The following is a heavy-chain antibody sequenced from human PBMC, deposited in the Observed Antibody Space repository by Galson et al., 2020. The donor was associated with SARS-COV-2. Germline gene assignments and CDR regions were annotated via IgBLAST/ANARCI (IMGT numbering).Heavy chain of an antibody. J-gene: IGHJ4*02. CDR3: ARRGVSYNFDY. CDR2: IYYSGST. V-gene: IGHV4-39*01. CDR1: GGSITSSSYY. D-gene: IGHD2-8*02. Sequence: SETLSLTCSVSGGSITSSSYYWGWIRQPPGKGLEWIGHIYYSGSTFYNPSLKSRVTISVDTSKNQFSLKLSSVTAADTAIYYCARRGVSYNFDYWGQGTLVTLSS.